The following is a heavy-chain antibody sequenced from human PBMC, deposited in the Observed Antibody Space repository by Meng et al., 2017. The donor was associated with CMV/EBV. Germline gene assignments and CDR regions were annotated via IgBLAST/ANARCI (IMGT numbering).Heavy chain of an antibody. V-gene: IGHV3-74*01. CDR1: GFTFSSYW. Sequence: GESLKISCAASGFTFSSYWMHWVRQAPGMGLVWVSRINSDGSSTSYADSVKGRFTISRDNAKNTLYLQMNSLRAEDTAVYYCARDHRSMDVWGQGTTVTVSS. J-gene: IGHJ6*02. CDR2: INSDGSST. CDR3: ARDHRSMDV.